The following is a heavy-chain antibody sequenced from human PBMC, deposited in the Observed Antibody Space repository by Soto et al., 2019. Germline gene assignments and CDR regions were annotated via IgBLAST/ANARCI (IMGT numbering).Heavy chain of an antibody. V-gene: IGHV3-30-3*01. J-gene: IGHJ2*01. CDR2: ISYDGSNK. Sequence: QVQLVESGGGVVQPGRSLRLSCAASGFTFSSYAMHWVRQAPGKGLEWVAVISYDGSNKYYADSVKGRFTISRDNSKNTLYLQMNSLRAEDTAVYYCARGLLRGDRGATAAMNWYFDLWGRGTLVTVSS. CDR3: ARGLLRGDRGATAAMNWYFDL. CDR1: GFTFSSYA.